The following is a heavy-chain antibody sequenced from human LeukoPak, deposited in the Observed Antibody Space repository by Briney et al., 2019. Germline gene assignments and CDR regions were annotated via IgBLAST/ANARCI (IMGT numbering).Heavy chain of an antibody. CDR3: ARDRGTPGY. CDR1: GFTFSSYA. D-gene: IGHD3-10*01. Sequence: GGSLRLSCAVSGFTFSSYAMSWVRQAPGKGLEWVSGISGSGGSTYYTDSVKGRFTISRDNSKNTLYLQMNGLRAEDTAVYYCARDRGTPGYWGQGTLVTVSS. CDR2: ISGSGGST. J-gene: IGHJ4*02. V-gene: IGHV3-23*01.